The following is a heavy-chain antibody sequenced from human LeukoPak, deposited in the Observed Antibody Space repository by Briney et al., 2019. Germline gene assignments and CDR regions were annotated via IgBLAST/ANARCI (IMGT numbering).Heavy chain of an antibody. CDR3: ARDLGQAVAGGVYYFDY. V-gene: IGHV3-21*01. CDR2: ISSSSSYI. J-gene: IGHJ4*02. CDR1: GFTFSSYA. Sequence: GSLRLSCAASGFTFSSYAMSWVRQAPGKGLEWVSSISSSSSYIYYADSVKGRFTISRDNAKNSLYLQMNSLRAEDTAVYYCARDLGQAVAGGVYYFDYWGQGTLVTVSS. D-gene: IGHD6-19*01.